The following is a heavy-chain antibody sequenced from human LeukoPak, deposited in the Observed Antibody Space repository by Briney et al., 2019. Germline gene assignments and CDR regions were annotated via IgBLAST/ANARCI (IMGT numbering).Heavy chain of an antibody. CDR3: ARDFLSDSSDYYYVWFDP. J-gene: IGHJ5*02. D-gene: IGHD3-22*01. CDR1: GYTFTGYY. V-gene: IGHV1-2*02. CDR2: ISPDSGGT. Sequence: ASVKVSCKASGYTFTGYYMHWVRQAPGQGLEWMGWISPDSGGTNYAQKFQGRVTMTRDTSISTAYVELSRLRSDDTAIYYCARDFLSDSSDYYYVWFDPWGQGTLVTVSS.